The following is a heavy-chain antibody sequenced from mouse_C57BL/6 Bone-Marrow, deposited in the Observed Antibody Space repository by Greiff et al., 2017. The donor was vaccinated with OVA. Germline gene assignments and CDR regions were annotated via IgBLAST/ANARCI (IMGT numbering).Heavy chain of an antibody. CDR3: TDGYYVDWYFDV. V-gene: IGHV14-1*01. J-gene: IGHJ1*03. CDR2: IDPEDGDT. CDR1: GFNIKDYY. Sequence: VQLQQSGAELVRPGASVKLSCTASGFNIKDYYMHWVKQRPEQGLEWIGRIDPEDGDTEYAPKFQGKATMTADTSSNTAYLQLGSLTSEDTAVYYCTDGYYVDWYFDVWGTGTTVTVSS. D-gene: IGHD2-3*01.